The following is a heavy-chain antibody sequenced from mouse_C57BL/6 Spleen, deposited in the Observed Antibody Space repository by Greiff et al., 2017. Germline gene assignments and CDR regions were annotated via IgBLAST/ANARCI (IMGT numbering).Heavy chain of an antibody. Sequence: VQLQQPGTELVKPGASVKLSCKASGYTFTSYWMHWVKQRPGQGLEWIGNINPSNGGTNYNEKFKSKATLTVDKSSSTAYMQLSSLTSEDSAVYYCARNRGSSHWYFDVWGTGTTVTVSS. CDR1: GYTFTSYW. CDR2: INPSNGGT. V-gene: IGHV1-53*01. CDR3: ARNRGSSHWYFDV. J-gene: IGHJ1*03. D-gene: IGHD1-1*01.